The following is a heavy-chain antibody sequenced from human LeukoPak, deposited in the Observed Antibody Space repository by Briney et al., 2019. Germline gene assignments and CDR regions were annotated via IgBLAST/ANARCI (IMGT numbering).Heavy chain of an antibody. CDR2: IDRDGSRI. J-gene: IGHJ4*02. CDR3: VRGNDYGGPHY. D-gene: IGHD4-23*01. Sequence: GGSLRLSCAVSGFTFSSYWMHWVHQAPGKGLVWVSRIDRDGSRINYADSVKGRFSISRDKGKNTLFLQMNSLRAEDAAVYYCVRGNDYGGPHYWGQGTLVTVSS. V-gene: IGHV3-74*01. CDR1: GFTFSSYW.